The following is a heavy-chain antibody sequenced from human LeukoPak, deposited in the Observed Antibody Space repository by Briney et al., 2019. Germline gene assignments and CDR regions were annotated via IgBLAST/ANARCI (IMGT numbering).Heavy chain of an antibody. CDR3: ARSLDTAMALFDN. CDR1: GFTVSSSF. Sequence: GGSLRLSCAASGFTVSSSFMSWVRQAPGKGLEWVSMIYSDGSTYYADSVKGRFTISRDNSKNTLYLQMNSLRAEDTAVYYCARSLDTAMALFDNWGQGTRVTVSS. V-gene: IGHV3-53*01. J-gene: IGHJ4*02. D-gene: IGHD5-18*01. CDR2: IYSDGST.